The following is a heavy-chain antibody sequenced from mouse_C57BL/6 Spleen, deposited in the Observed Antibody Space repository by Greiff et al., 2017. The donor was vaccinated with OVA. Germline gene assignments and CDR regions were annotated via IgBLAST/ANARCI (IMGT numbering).Heavy chain of an antibody. D-gene: IGHD1-1*01. CDR2: IYPSDSET. CDR3: ARRGVITTVVAPFDY. Sequence: QVQLKQPGAELVRPGSSVKLSCKASGYTFTSYWMDWVKQRPGQGLEWIGNIYPSDSETHYNQKFKDKATLTVDKSSSTAYMQLSSLTSEDSAVYYCARRGVITTVVAPFDYWGQGTTLTVSS. CDR1: GYTFTSYW. J-gene: IGHJ2*01. V-gene: IGHV1-61*01.